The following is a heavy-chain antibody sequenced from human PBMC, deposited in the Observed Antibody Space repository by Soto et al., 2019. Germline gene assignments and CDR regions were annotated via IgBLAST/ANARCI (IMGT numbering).Heavy chain of an antibody. CDR2: ISGSGGST. V-gene: IGHV3-23*01. D-gene: IGHD2-2*01. CDR3: AKDQSLCSSTSCSRMGYYYYGMDV. CDR1: GFTFSSYA. Sequence: GGSLRLSCAASGFTFSSYAMSWVRQAPGKGLEWVSAISGSGGSTYYADSVKGRFTISRDNSKNTLYLQMNSLRAEDTAVYYCAKDQSLCSSTSCSRMGYYYYGMDVWGQGTTVTVSS. J-gene: IGHJ6*02.